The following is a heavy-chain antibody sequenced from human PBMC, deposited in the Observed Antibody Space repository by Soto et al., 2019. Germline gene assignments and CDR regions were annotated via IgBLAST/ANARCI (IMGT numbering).Heavy chain of an antibody. CDR2: ISAYNGDT. V-gene: IGHV1-18*04. CDR3: ARKGQGQASDI. CDR1: GFTFTSYG. Sequence: QVQLVQSGAEVKQPGGSVRVSCKASGFTFTSYGFIWVRQAPGQGLEWMGWISAYNGDTYYTQKFQGRITITTDTSTSTAYMDLSSLRSDDTALYYCARKGQGQASDIWGQGTTVTVSS. J-gene: IGHJ3*02.